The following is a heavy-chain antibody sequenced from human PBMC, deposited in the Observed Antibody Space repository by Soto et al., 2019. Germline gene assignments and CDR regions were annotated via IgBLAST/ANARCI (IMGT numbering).Heavy chain of an antibody. J-gene: IGHJ6*02. Sequence: QVQLVESGGGVVQPGRSLRLSCAASGFTFSSYGMHWVRQAPGKGLECVAVIWYDGTNKYYADSVKGRFTISRDNSXXTXXLKMNSPRAEDSAVYYCARDRGAAAGTRYYYGMDVWGQGTTVTVSS. V-gene: IGHV3-33*01. CDR3: ARDRGAAAGTRYYYGMDV. CDR2: IWYDGTNK. D-gene: IGHD6-13*01. CDR1: GFTFSSYG.